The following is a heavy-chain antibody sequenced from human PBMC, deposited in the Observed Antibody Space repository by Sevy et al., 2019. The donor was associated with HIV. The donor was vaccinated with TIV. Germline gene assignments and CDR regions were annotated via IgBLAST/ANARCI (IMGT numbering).Heavy chain of an antibody. Sequence: SETLSLTCTVSDVSISSGTNYWGWIRQPPGKGLEGMGGIYYSGTTYYNPSLKSRVTMSADTSMNQFSLKLSSVTVADTAVYYCARQRGGWYEYDASDVWGQGTMVTVSS. CDR3: ARQRGGWYEYDASDV. CDR1: DVSISSGTNY. CDR2: IYYSGTT. D-gene: IGHD6-19*01. V-gene: IGHV4-39*01. J-gene: IGHJ3*01.